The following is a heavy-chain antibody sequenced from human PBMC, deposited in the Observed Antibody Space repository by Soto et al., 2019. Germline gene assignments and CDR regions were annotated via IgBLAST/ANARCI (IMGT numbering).Heavy chain of an antibody. J-gene: IGHJ6*02. V-gene: IGHV3-23*01. Sequence: GGSLRLSCAASGFTFSSYAMNWVRQAPGKGLEWVSSISGSGDSTYYADSVKGRFTISRENSNSTLSLQMNSLRAEDTAVYYCAKGLYSSGYLVFDFWGQGTTVTVSS. D-gene: IGHD6-19*01. CDR1: GFTFSSYA. CDR2: ISGSGDST. CDR3: AKGLYSSGYLVFDF.